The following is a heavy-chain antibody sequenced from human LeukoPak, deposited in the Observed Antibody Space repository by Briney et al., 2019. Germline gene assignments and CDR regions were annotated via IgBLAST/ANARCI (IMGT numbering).Heavy chain of an antibody. V-gene: IGHV1-69*13. CDR1: GGTFSSYA. CDR2: IIPIFGTA. J-gene: IGHJ4*02. Sequence: SVKVSCKASGGTFSSYAISWVRQAPGQGLEWIGGIIPIFGTANYAQKFQGRVTITADESTSTAYMELSSLRSEDTAVYYCASNPADYGDYDDYWGQGTLVTVSS. CDR3: ASNPADYGDYDDY. D-gene: IGHD4-17*01.